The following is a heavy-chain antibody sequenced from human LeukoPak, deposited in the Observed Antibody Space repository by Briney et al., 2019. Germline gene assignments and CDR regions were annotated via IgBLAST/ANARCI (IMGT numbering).Heavy chain of an antibody. CDR3: ARNAGDY. V-gene: IGHV4-4*07. CDR2: IYISGNT. CDR1: GGSISDFY. Sequence: PSETLSLTCTVSGGSISDFYWSWIRQPAGKGLEWIGRIYISGNTNYNPSLKSRVTMLLDTSKNHFSLRLRSVTAADTAVYYCARNAGDYWGQGTLVTVSS. D-gene: IGHD1-1*01. J-gene: IGHJ4*02.